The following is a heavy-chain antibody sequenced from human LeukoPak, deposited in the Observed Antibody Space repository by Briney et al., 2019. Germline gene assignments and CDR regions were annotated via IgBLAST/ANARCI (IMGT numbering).Heavy chain of an antibody. Sequence: SETLSLTCAVYDGSFSGYYWSWIRQPPGKGLEWIGSIYYSGTTYYNPSIESRVTISVDTSMHHYSLRLSSVTAADTAVYYCARRSSRAADFDYWGQGTLVTVSS. CDR3: ARRSSRAADFDY. D-gene: IGHD6-13*01. CDR1: DGSFSGYY. CDR2: IYYSGTT. V-gene: IGHV4-34*01. J-gene: IGHJ4*02.